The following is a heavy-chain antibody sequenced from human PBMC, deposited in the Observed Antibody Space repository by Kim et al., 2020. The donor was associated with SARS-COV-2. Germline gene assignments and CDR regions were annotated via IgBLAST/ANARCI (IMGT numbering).Heavy chain of an antibody. CDR3: AKGRGYYGSGSYTDY. V-gene: IGHV3-23*01. J-gene: IGHJ4*02. Sequence: LSLTCAASGFTFSSYAMSWVRQAPGKGLEWVSAISGSGGSTYYADSVKGRFTISRDNSKNTLYLQMNSLRAEDTAVYYCAKGRGYYGSGSYTDYWGQGTLVTVSS. CDR1: GFTFSSYA. D-gene: IGHD3-10*01. CDR2: ISGSGGST.